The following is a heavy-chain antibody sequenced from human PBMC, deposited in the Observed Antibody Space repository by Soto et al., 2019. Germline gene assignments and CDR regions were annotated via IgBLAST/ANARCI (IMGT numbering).Heavy chain of an antibody. CDR1: GGSISSSSYY. CDR2: IYYSGRT. V-gene: IGHV4-39*01. Sequence: QLQLQESGPGLVKPSETLSLTCTVSGGSISSSSYYWGWIRQPPGKGLEWIGSIYYSGRTSYNPSLKSRVTISVDTSKNQFSLKLSSVTAADTAVYYCARLSRWLDYWGQGTLVTVSS. CDR3: ARLSRWLDY. J-gene: IGHJ4*02. D-gene: IGHD4-17*01.